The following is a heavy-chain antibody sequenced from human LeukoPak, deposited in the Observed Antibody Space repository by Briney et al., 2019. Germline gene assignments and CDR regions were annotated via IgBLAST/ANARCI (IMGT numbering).Heavy chain of an antibody. CDR1: GLRFSGQY. V-gene: IGHV3-11*01. Sequence: PGGSLRLSCAASGLRFSGQYMIWIRQAPGKGLEWVAFISGSGTDTFYADSVKGRFFIPKDNTRDSLSLQMTSLSAEDTAMYYCATLHFYAMGVWGQGTTVTVSS. CDR2: ISGSGTDT. CDR3: ATLHFYAMGV. J-gene: IGHJ6*01.